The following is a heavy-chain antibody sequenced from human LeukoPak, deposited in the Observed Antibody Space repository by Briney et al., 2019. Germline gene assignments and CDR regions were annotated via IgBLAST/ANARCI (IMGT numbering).Heavy chain of an antibody. CDR1: GGSFSGYY. CDR2: INHSGST. V-gene: IGHV4-34*01. CDR3: ARGTYDFWSGYYTQYFDY. J-gene: IGHJ4*02. D-gene: IGHD3-3*01. Sequence: PSETLSLTCAVYGGSFSGYYWSWIRQPPGKGLEWIGEINHSGSTNYNPSLKSRVTISVDTSKNQFSLKLSSVTAADTAVYYCARGTYDFWSGYYTQYFDYWGQGTLVTVFS.